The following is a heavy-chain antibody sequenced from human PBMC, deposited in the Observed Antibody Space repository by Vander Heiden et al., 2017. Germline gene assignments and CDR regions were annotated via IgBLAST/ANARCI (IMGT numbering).Heavy chain of an antibody. Sequence: EVQLVESGGGLVQPGRSLRLSCAASGFPFHEYAMHWVRQAPGKGLEWVSGMSWNSGSIAYADSVKGRFTISRDNARNSLYLQMNSLRAEDTALYYCAKGLRGGESPNWFDPWGQGTLVTVSS. CDR3: AKGLRGGESPNWFDP. CDR2: MSWNSGSI. J-gene: IGHJ5*02. D-gene: IGHD2-15*01. CDR1: GFPFHEYA. V-gene: IGHV3-9*01.